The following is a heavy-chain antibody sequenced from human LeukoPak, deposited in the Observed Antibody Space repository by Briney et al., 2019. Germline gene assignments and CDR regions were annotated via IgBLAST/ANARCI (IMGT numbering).Heavy chain of an antibody. CDR3: ARTFPRGDCVDPIVDAFDI. V-gene: IGHV1-2*02. CDR1: GYTFTGYY. Sequence: GASVKVSCKASGYTFTGYYMHWVRQAPGQGLEWKGWINPNSGGTNYAQKFQGRVTMTRDTSISTAYMELSRLRSDDTAVYYCARTFPRGDCVDPIVDAFDIWGQGTMVTVSS. D-gene: IGHD2-21*02. CDR2: INPNSGGT. J-gene: IGHJ3*02.